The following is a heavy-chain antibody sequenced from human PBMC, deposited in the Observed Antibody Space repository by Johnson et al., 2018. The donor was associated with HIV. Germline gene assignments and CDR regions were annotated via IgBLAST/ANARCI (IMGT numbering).Heavy chain of an antibody. Sequence: VQLVESGGGLVQPGGSLRLSCAASGFTVTNKYMSWVRQAPGKGLEWVSVMYGGGSTYHADSVKGRFTISRDNAKNTLYLQMNSLRAEDTAVYYCAKAHGFGEFMIAFDIWGQGTMVTVSS. CDR1: GFTVTNKY. CDR3: AKAHGFGEFMIAFDI. D-gene: IGHD3-10*01. V-gene: IGHV3-66*02. J-gene: IGHJ3*02. CDR2: MYGGGST.